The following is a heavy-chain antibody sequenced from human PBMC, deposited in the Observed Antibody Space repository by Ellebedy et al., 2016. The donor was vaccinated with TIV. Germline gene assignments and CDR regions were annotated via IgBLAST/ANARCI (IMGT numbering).Heavy chain of an antibody. CDR2: IYYSGST. J-gene: IGHJ5*02. Sequence: SETLSLXXAVSGGSISSGGYSWSWIRQPPGKGLEWIGYIYYSGSTYYNPSLKSRVTMSVDTSKNQFSLKLSSVTAADTAVYYCARDVPMGTVTTGNWFDPWGQGTLVTVSS. CDR3: ARDVPMGTVTTGNWFDP. D-gene: IGHD4-17*01. CDR1: GGSISSGGYS. V-gene: IGHV4-31*11.